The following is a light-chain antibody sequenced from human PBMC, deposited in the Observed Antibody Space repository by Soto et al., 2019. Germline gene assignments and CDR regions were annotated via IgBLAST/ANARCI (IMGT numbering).Light chain of an antibody. CDR1: QGISSY. V-gene: IGKV1-27*01. Sequence: DIHMTQSPSSLSASVGDRVTITCRASQGISSYLAWYQQKPGKVPKLLIYSASTLQSGVPSRFSGSGSGTDFTLTISSLQPEDVATYYCQKGNSAPFTVGPGTKVDI. J-gene: IGKJ3*01. CDR2: SAS. CDR3: QKGNSAPFT.